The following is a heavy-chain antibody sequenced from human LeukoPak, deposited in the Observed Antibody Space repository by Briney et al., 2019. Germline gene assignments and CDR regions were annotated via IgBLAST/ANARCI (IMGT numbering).Heavy chain of an antibody. CDR2: IYPGDSDT. CDR3: ASYYYDSSGYLNDAFDI. V-gene: IGHV5-51*01. CDR1: GYSFTSYW. D-gene: IGHD3-22*01. J-gene: IGHJ3*02. Sequence: GESLKISCKGSGYSFTSYWIGWVRQMPGKGLEWMGIIYPGDSDTRYSPSFQGQVTISADKSISTAYLQWSSLKASDTAMYYCASYYYDSSGYLNDAFDIWGQGTMVTVSS.